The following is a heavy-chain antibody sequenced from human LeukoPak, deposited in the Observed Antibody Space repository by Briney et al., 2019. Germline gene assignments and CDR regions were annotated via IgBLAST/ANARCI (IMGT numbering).Heavy chain of an antibody. CDR3: AKDRSDWNNAFDY. CDR2: IGGSGGTT. J-gene: IGHJ4*02. Sequence: PGESLRLSCAASGFTFSSRAMSWVPQAPGKGLEWVSAIGGSGGTTYYADSVKGRFSISRDNSKNTLYLQMNSLRAEDTAVYYCAKDRSDWNNAFDYWGQGTLVTVSS. V-gene: IGHV3-23*01. CDR1: GFTFSSRA. D-gene: IGHD1/OR15-1a*01.